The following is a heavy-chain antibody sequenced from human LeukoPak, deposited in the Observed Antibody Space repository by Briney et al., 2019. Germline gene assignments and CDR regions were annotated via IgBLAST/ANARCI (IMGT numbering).Heavy chain of an antibody. Sequence: GSLRLSCAASGFTVSSNYMSWVRQPPGKGLEWIGEIYHSGSTNYNPSLKSRVTISVDKSKNQFSLKLSSVTAADTAVYYCARGGGDLPLIDYWGQGTLVTVSS. J-gene: IGHJ4*02. CDR3: ARGGGDLPLIDY. CDR1: GFTVSSNY. D-gene: IGHD2-21*02. V-gene: IGHV4-4*02. CDR2: IYHSGST.